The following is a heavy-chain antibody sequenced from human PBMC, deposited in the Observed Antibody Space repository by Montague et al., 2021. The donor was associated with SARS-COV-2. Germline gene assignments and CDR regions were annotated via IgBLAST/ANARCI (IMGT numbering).Heavy chain of an antibody. CDR1: GFTFSSYW. J-gene: IGHJ6*03. CDR2: IKQDGSEK. D-gene: IGHD3-9*01. V-gene: IGHV3-7*05. Sequence: SLRLSCPASGFTFSSYWMSWVRQAPGKGLEWVANIKQDGSEKYYVDSVKGRLTISRDNAKNSLYLQMNSLRAEDAAVYYCAREPGPYYDILTGLTVGYMDVWGKGTTVTVSS. CDR3: AREPGPYYDILTGLTVGYMDV.